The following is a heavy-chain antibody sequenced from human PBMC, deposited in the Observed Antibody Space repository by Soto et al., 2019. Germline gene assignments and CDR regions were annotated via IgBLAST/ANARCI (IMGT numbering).Heavy chain of an antibody. Sequence: QVQLVESGGGLVKTGGSLRIVCEASGFTFSDYYMSWVRQAPGKGLEWVSNISSSGNIIYYADSVKGRFTISRDNAKNSVYLQMNSLRAEDTALYFCAKMSSENYYDPVFSWGQGTLVTVSS. D-gene: IGHD3-22*01. CDR1: GFTFSDYY. CDR3: AKMSSENYYDPVFS. J-gene: IGHJ4*02. V-gene: IGHV3-11*01. CDR2: ISSSGNII.